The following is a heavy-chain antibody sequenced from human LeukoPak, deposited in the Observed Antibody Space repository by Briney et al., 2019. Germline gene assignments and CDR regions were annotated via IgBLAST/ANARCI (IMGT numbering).Heavy chain of an antibody. CDR3: ARDPYSGSYGNYYYYFMDV. Sequence: GGSLRLSCTVSGFTVSSNSMSWVRQAPGKGLEWVSSITSGSSYRFYADSVKGRFTISRDNAKNSLYLQMNSLRAEDTAVYYCARDPYSGSYGNYYYYFMDVWGKGTTVTISS. D-gene: IGHD1-26*01. J-gene: IGHJ6*03. V-gene: IGHV3-21*01. CDR2: ITSGSSYR. CDR1: GFTVSSNS.